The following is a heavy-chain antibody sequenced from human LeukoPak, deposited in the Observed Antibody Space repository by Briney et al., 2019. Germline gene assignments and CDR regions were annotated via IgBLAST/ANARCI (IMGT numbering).Heavy chain of an antibody. D-gene: IGHD3-22*01. CDR2: INTDGSST. CDR1: GFTFSNHW. J-gene: IGHJ3*02. Sequence: PGGSLRLSCAASGFTFSNHWMNWVRQAPGKGLVWVSRINTDGSSTTYADSVKGRFTISRDNSKNTLYLQMNSLRAEDTAIYYCAKATYYYDSSGYSLGAFDIWGQGTMVTVSS. CDR3: AKATYYYDSSGYSLGAFDI. V-gene: IGHV3-74*01.